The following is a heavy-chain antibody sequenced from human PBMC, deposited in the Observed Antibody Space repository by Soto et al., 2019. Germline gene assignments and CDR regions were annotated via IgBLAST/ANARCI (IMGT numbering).Heavy chain of an antibody. J-gene: IGHJ4*02. Sequence: QVQLQESGPGLVKPWETLSLTCAVSGGSISGGTWWSWVRQPPGKGLEWIGQIYHNENTEYNPSLESRVTISADKSKNQFSLRMSSVTAADTAVYYCARHGGFNLQYWGQGALVTVS. CDR1: GGSISGGTW. CDR3: ARHGGFNLQY. V-gene: IGHV4-4*02. CDR2: IYHNENT. D-gene: IGHD3-10*01.